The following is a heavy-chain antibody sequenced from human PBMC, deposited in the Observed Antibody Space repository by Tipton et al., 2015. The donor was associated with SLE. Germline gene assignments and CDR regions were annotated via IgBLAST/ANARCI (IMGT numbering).Heavy chain of an antibody. J-gene: IGHJ2*01. V-gene: IGHV3-48*01. Sequence: SLRLSCAASGFTFTTYSMNWVRQAPGKGLEWVSYIGGTTNTLRYVDSVKGRFTISRDNSKNTLYLQMSSLRAEDTAVYYCARSSGWYSGYLDLWGRGSLVSVSS. CDR2: IGGTTNTL. CDR1: GFTFTTYS. D-gene: IGHD6-19*01. CDR3: ARSSGWYSGYLDL.